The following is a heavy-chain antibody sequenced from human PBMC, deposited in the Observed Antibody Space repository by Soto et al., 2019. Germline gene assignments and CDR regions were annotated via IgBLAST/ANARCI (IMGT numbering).Heavy chain of an antibody. J-gene: IGHJ6*03. V-gene: IGHV4-39*01. D-gene: IGHD2-2*01. CDR2: IYYSGST. CDR1: GGSISSSSYY. CDR3: ARRSVGYCSSTSCYPNSYYYYYMDV. Sequence: SETLSLTCTVSGGSISSSSYYWGWIRQPPGKGLEWIGSIYYSGSTYYNPSLKSRVTISVDTSKNQFSLKLSSVTAADTAVYYCARRSVGYCSSTSCYPNSYYYYYMDVWGKGTTVTVSS.